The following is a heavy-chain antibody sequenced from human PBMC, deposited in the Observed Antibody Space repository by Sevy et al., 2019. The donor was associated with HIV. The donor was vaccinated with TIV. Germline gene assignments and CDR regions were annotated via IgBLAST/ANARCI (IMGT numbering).Heavy chain of an antibody. Sequence: GESLKISCAASGFTFSTYAVSWVRQAPGKGLEWVAALNGDRTSYAGSVKGRFTISSDNPKNTGYLQVNSLRVEDTALYYCVKEETAPYFDCWGQGTLVTVSS. CDR3: VKEETAPYFDC. V-gene: IGHV3-23*01. J-gene: IGHJ4*02. CDR2: LNGDRT. CDR1: GFTFSTYA. D-gene: IGHD2-21*02.